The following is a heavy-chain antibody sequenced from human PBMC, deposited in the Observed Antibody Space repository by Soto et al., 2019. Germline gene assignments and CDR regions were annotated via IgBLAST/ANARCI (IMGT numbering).Heavy chain of an antibody. D-gene: IGHD2-15*01. J-gene: IGHJ3*02. CDR1: GGSISSCFYS. CDR2: IYHRGST. CDR3: ARGVLGYCSGGSCYPRVAFDI. V-gene: IGHV4-30-2*01. Sequence: SETLSLTCAVSGGSISSCFYSWSWIRQPPGQGLEWIGYIYHRGSTYYNPSLKSRVTISVDRSKNQFSLKLSSVTAADTAVYYCARGVLGYCSGGSCYPRVAFDIWGQGTMVTVSS.